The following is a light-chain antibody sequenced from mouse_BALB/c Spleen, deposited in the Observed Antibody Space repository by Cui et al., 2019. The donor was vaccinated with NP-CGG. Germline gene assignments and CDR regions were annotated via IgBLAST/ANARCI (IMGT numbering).Light chain of an antibody. CDR1: QDVGTT. J-gene: IGKJ5*01. CDR3: QQYSNYPSSLT. V-gene: IGKV6-23*01. Sequence: DIVMTQSHKFMSTSVGDSVNITCKASQDVGTTVAWYQQKPGQSPKLLIYWTSTRHTGVPDRFTGSRSGTDFTLTISNVQSEDVADDFCQQYSNYPSSLTFGAGTKLELK. CDR2: WTS.